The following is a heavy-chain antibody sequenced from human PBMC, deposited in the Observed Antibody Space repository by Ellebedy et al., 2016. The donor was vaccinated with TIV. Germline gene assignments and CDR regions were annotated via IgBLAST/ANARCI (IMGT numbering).Heavy chain of an antibody. V-gene: IGHV3-43*01. CDR1: GFTFDEYT. J-gene: IGHJ4*02. Sequence: GESLKISXAASGFTFDEYTFHCVRQAPGKGLEWVSLINWSGDTTYYGDSVKGRFTVSRDNTKNSLYLQMNSLRTEDAALYYCAASTTVITPLDYWGQGTLVSVSS. D-gene: IGHD4-23*01. CDR2: INWSGDTT. CDR3: AASTTVITPLDY.